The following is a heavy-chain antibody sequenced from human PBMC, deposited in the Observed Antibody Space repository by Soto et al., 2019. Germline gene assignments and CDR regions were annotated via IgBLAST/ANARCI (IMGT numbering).Heavy chain of an antibody. CDR3: ARRGDSGDYTGYMDV. V-gene: IGHV1-18*01. CDR1: GNSFSSNV. D-gene: IGHD4-17*01. CDR2: ISASNGDT. Sequence: QLHLVQSGAELKKPGASVKISCRASGNSFSSNVIGWVRQAPGQGLEWMSWISASNGDTNYAQKFRGRVTVTTDTSTSTVYMEMRGLTSDDSAVYYCARRGDSGDYTGYMDVWGKGTAVTVSS. J-gene: IGHJ6*04.